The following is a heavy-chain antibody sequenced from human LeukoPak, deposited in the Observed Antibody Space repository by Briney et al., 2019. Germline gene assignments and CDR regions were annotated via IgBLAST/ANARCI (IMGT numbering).Heavy chain of an antibody. CDR2: ISYDGSNK. CDR1: GFTFSSYA. V-gene: IGHV3-30-3*01. CDR3: ARSTGDIVVVPAAIHHYYYYMDV. D-gene: IGHD2-2*02. J-gene: IGHJ6*03. Sequence: GRSLRLSCAASGFTFSSYAMHWVRQAPGKGLEWVAVISYDGSNKYYADSVKGRFTISRDNSKNTLYLQMNSLRAEDTAVYYCARSTGDIVVVPAAIHHYYYYMDVWGKGTTVTVSS.